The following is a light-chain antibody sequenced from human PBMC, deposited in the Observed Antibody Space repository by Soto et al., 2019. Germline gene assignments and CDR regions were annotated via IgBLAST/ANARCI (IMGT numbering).Light chain of an antibody. CDR1: SSNIGSSF. Sequence: QSVLTQPPSVSAAPGQKVTILCSGDSSNIGSSFVSWYQQVPGTAPTLLIFDNDKRRSEISDRFSASTSGASASLDITGLQSGNEADYLCAAWDTRLSAGLFGGGTKLTVL. J-gene: IGLJ2*01. CDR2: DND. CDR3: AAWDTRLSAGL. V-gene: IGLV1-51*01.